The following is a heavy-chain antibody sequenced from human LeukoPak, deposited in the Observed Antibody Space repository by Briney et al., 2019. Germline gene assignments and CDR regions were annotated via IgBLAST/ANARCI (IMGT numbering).Heavy chain of an antibody. J-gene: IGHJ4*02. D-gene: IGHD1-7*01. V-gene: IGHV3-11*04. CDR2: ISSSGSTR. CDR3: ARNWNSAFD. CDR1: GFTFSDYY. Sequence: GGSLRLSCAASGFTFSDYYMSRIRQAPGKGLEWVSYISSSGSTRHYADSVKGRFTISRDSAKKSLYLQMNSLGAEDTAVYYCARNWNSAFDWGQGTLVTVSS.